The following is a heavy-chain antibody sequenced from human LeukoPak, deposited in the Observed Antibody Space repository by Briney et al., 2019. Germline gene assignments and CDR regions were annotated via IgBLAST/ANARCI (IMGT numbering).Heavy chain of an antibody. D-gene: IGHD6-25*01. CDR3: ARDARLHYYFDY. CDR2: FYTSGGT. CDR1: GGSISSYY. J-gene: IGHJ4*02. V-gene: IGHV4-4*07. Sequence: SETLSLTCTVSGGSISSYYWSWIRQPAGKGLEWIGRFYTSGGTHYNPSLKSRVTMSIDTSKNQFSLKLSSVTAADTAVYYCARDARLHYYFDYWGQGTLVTVSS.